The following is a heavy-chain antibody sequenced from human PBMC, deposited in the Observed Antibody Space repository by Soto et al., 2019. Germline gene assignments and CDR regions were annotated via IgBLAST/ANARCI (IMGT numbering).Heavy chain of an antibody. CDR1: GFTFSSYA. D-gene: IGHD3-3*01. CDR2: ISGSGGST. Sequence: GGSLRLSCAASGFTFSSYAMSWVRQAPGKGLEWVSAISGSGGSTYYADSVKGRFTISRDNSKNTLYLQMNSLRAEDTAVYYCAKARAQYYDFWSGYPIDYSGPGPLVTVS. CDR3: AKARAQYYDFWSGYPIDY. J-gene: IGHJ4*02. V-gene: IGHV3-23*01.